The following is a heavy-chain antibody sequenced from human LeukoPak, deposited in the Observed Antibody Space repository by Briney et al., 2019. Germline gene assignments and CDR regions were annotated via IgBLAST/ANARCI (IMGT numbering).Heavy chain of an antibody. CDR3: ARGLRSGYVDY. Sequence: PSETLSLTCTVSGGSISSYYWGWIRQPPGKGLEWIGSIYYSGSTYYNPSLKSRVTISVDTSKNQFSLKLSSVTAADTAVYYCARGLRSGYVDYWSQGTLVTVSS. D-gene: IGHD3-3*01. CDR1: GGSISSYY. J-gene: IGHJ4*02. CDR2: IYYSGST. V-gene: IGHV4-39*01.